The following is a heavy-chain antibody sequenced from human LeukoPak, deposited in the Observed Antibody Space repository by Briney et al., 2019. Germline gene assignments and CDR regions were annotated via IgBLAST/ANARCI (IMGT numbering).Heavy chain of an antibody. D-gene: IGHD6-19*01. J-gene: IGHJ4*02. Sequence: SVKVSCKASGYTFTSYDINWVRQATGQGLEWMGWMNPNSGNTGYAQKFQGRVTMTRNTSISTAYMELSSLRSEDTAVYYCARPIAVAGTNFDYWGQGTLVTVSS. CDR1: GYTFTSYD. V-gene: IGHV1-8*01. CDR3: ARPIAVAGTNFDY. CDR2: MNPNSGNT.